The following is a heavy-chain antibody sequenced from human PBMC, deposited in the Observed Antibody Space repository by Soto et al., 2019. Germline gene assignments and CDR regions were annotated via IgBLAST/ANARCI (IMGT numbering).Heavy chain of an antibody. V-gene: IGHV1-69*01. CDR2: IIPIFGTA. Sequence: QVPLVQSGAEVKKPGSSVKVSCKASGGTFSSYAISWVRQAPGQGLEWMGGIIPIFGTANYAQKFQGRVTITADESTSTAYMELSSLRSEDTAVYYCARDWAEYSSFANWFDPWGQGTLVTVSS. D-gene: IGHD6-6*01. CDR3: ARDWAEYSSFANWFDP. CDR1: GGTFSSYA. J-gene: IGHJ5*02.